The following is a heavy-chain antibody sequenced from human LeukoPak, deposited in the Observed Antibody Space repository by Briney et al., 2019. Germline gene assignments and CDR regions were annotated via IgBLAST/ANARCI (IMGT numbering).Heavy chain of an antibody. D-gene: IGHD3-10*01. J-gene: IGHJ4*02. Sequence: PGGSLRLSCAASGFTFSSYSMNWVRQAPGKGLEWVSSISSSSSYIYYADSVKGRFTISRDNAKNSLYLQMNSLRAEDTAVYYCASPSLSSRVRGVPYYFDYWGQGTLVTVSS. CDR3: ASPSLSSRVRGVPYYFDY. V-gene: IGHV3-21*01. CDR2: ISSSSSYI. CDR1: GFTFSSYS.